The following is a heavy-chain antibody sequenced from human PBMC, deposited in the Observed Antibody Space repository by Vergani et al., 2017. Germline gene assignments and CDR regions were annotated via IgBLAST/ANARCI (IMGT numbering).Heavy chain of an antibody. CDR2: INPNSGGT. CDR1: GYTFTGYY. CDR3: ARNGVTSIYYYYYMDV. V-gene: IGHV1-2*02. J-gene: IGHJ6*03. D-gene: IGHD1-20*01. Sequence: QVQLVQSGAEVKKPGSSVKVSCKASGYTFTGYYMHWVRQAPGQGLEWMGWINPNSGGTNYAQKFQGRVTMTRDTSASTAYMELSSLRSEDTAVYYCARNGVTSIYYYYYMDVWGKGTTVTVSS.